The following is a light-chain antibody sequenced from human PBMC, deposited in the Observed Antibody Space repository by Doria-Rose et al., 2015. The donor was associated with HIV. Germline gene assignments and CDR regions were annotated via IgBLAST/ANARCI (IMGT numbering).Light chain of an antibody. CDR2: AAS. V-gene: IGKV1-39*01. J-gene: IGKJ1*01. Sequence: DIQMTQSPSSLSASIGDRVTITCRASQTVSTYLNWFQQEPGKAPKLLIYAASRLQSGVPSRFSGRGSGTDFTLTISGLQPGDFATYYCQQTYSYPPWTFGQGTKVEMK. CDR1: QTVSTY. CDR3: QQTYSYPPWT.